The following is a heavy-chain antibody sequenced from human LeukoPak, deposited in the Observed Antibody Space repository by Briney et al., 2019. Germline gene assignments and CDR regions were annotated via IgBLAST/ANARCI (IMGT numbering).Heavy chain of an antibody. CDR2: MNPNSGNT. CDR1: GGTFNKYS. V-gene: IGHV1-8*01. J-gene: IGHJ3*02. Sequence: ASVKVSCKASGGTFNKYSISWVRQATGQGLEWMGWMNPNSGNTGYAQKFQGRVTMTRNTSISTAYMELSSLRSEDTAVYYCASVRSGYYDSSGRPDAFDIWGQGTMVTVSS. D-gene: IGHD3-22*01. CDR3: ASVRSGYYDSSGRPDAFDI.